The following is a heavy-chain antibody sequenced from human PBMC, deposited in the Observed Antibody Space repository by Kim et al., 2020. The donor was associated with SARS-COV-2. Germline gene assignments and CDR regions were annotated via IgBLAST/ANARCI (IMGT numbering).Heavy chain of an antibody. CDR3: AKDWGSYWNYFDY. CDR1: GFTFSSYG. D-gene: IGHD1-26*01. V-gene: IGHV3-30*18. J-gene: IGHJ4*02. CDR2: ISYDGNNK. Sequence: GGSLRLSCAASGFTFSSYGMHWVRQAPGKGLEWVAVISYDGNNKYYADSVKGRFTISRDNSKNTLYLQMYSLRAEDTAVYYCAKDWGSYWNYFDYWGQGTLVTVSS.